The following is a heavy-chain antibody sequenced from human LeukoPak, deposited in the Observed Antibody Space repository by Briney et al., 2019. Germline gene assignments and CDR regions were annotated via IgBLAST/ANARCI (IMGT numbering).Heavy chain of an antibody. CDR2: INPSGGST. J-gene: IGHJ5*02. Sequence: GASVKVSCKASGCTFTSYYMHWVRQAPGQGLEWMGIINPSGGSTSYAQKFQGRVTMTRDTSTSTVYMELSSLRSEDTAVYYCAREKWAAAAGTLLGGNWFDPWGQGTLVTVSS. V-gene: IGHV1-46*01. CDR3: AREKWAAAAGTLLGGNWFDP. D-gene: IGHD6-13*01. CDR1: GCTFTSYY.